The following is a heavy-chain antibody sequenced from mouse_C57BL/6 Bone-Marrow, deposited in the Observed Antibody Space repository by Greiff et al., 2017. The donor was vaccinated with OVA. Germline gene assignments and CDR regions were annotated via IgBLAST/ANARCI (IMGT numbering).Heavy chain of an antibody. CDR3: TRDGELGRNYYAMDY. J-gene: IGHJ4*01. Sequence: VHVKQSGTVLARPGASVKMSCKTSGYTFTSYWMHWVKQRPGQGLEWIGAIYPGNSDTSYNQKFKGKAKLTAVTSASTAYMELSSLTNEDSAVYYCTRDGELGRNYYAMDYWGQGTSVTVSS. CDR1: GYTFTSYW. CDR2: IYPGNSDT. V-gene: IGHV1-5*01. D-gene: IGHD4-1*01.